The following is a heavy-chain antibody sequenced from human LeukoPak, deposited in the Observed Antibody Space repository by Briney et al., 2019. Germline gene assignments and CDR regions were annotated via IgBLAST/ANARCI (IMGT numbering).Heavy chain of an antibody. CDR1: GGSISSGGYY. CDR3: ARDYGDYDLTLGYGMDV. D-gene: IGHD4-17*01. Sequence: PSETPSLTCTVSGGSISSGGYYWSWIRQHPGKGLEWIGYIYYSGSTYYNPSLKSRVTISVDTSKNQFSLKLSSVTAADTAVYYCARDYGDYDLTLGYGMDVWGQGTTVTVSS. J-gene: IGHJ6*02. CDR2: IYYSGST. V-gene: IGHV4-31*03.